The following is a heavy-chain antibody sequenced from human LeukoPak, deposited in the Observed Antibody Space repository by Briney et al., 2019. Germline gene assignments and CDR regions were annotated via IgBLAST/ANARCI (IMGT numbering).Heavy chain of an antibody. J-gene: IGHJ4*02. V-gene: IGHV1-46*01. CDR3: ARGASTYCGSASCYQAPDF. Sequence: DSVKVSCKASGYTFTSYYIHWVRQAPGQGLEWMAIINPSSGSTSYAQKIQGRVTMSRDTSTTTVYMELSSLGSEDTAMYYCARGASTYCGSASCYQAPDFWGQGTLVTVSS. CDR1: GYTFTSYY. CDR2: INPSSGST. D-gene: IGHD2-2*01.